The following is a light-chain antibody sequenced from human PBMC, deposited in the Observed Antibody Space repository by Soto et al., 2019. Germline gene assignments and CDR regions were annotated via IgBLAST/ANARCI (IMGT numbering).Light chain of an antibody. CDR2: DDN. J-gene: IGLJ2*01. V-gene: IGLV2-23*01. Sequence: QSGLTQTAPVSGSPGQSITMSCTGSRSDVGGYNLVSWYQQHPGKAPKLLISDDNKRPSGVSDRFSGSKSGNTASLTISGLQAEDEGDYYCSSYAGRITLVFGGGTKLTVL. CDR3: SSYAGRITLV. CDR1: RSDVGGYNL.